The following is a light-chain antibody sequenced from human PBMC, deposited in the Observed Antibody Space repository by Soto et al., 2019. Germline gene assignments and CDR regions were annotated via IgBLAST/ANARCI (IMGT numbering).Light chain of an antibody. J-gene: IGKJ4*01. CDR2: GAS. V-gene: IGKV3D-20*02. CDR1: QSVSSTY. Sequence: EIVLTQSPGTLSLSPGERATLSCRASQSVSSTYLGWYQQKPGQAPRLLIYGASSRATGIPDRFSGSVSGTDFTLTISSLEPEDFAVYYCQQRSNWPPTFGGGTKVDIK. CDR3: QQRSNWPPT.